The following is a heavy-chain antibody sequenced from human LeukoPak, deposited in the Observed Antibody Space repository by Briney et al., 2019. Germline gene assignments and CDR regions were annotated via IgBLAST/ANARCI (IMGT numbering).Heavy chain of an antibody. CDR2: ISYDGSNK. J-gene: IGHJ4*02. D-gene: IGHD3-10*01. CDR1: GFTFSSYA. CDR3: ASPPDEDGSGSPLDY. V-gene: IGHV3-30-3*01. Sequence: GGSLRLSCAASGFTFSSYAMHWVRQAPGKGLEWVAVISYDGSNKYYADSVKGRFTISRDNSKNTLYLQMNSLRAEDTAVYYCASPPDEDGSGSPLDYWGQGTLVTVSS.